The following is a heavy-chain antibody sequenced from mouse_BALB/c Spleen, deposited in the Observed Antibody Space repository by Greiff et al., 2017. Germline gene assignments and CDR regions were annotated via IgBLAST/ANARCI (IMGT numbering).Heavy chain of an antibody. D-gene: IGHD3-1*01. CDR2: INPGSGGT. CDR3: ARSGVPLDYAMDY. CDR1: GYAFTNYL. V-gene: IGHV1-54*01. Sequence: QVQLQQPGAELVRPGTSVKVSCKASGYAFTNYLIEWVKQRPGQGLEWIGVINPGSGGTNYNEKFKGKATLTADKSSSTAYMQLSSLTSDDSAVYFCARSGVPLDYAMDYWGQGTSVTVSS. J-gene: IGHJ4*01.